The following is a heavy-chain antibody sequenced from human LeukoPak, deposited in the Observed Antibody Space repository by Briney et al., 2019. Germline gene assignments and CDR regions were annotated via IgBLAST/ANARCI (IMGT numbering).Heavy chain of an antibody. CDR2: INHSGST. CDR3: ARGPRGVNRYFDY. V-gene: IGHV4-34*01. J-gene: IGHJ4*02. Sequence: SETLSLTCAVYGGSFSGYYWSWIRQPPGKGLEWIGEINHSGSTNYNPSLKRRGTTSVDTSKNQFSLKLSSVTAADTAVYYCARGPRGVNRYFDYWGQGTLVTVSS. CDR1: GGSFSGYY. D-gene: IGHD3-10*01.